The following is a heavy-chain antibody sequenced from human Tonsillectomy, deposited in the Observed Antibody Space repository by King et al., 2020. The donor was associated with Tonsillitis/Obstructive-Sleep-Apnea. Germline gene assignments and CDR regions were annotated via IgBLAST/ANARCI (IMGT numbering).Heavy chain of an antibody. CDR1: GGSISSSSHY. CDR3: ASPYCSGTRCHTGYYYMDV. V-gene: IGHV4-39*01. CDR2: IYYSGST. D-gene: IGHD2-2*02. Sequence: QLQESGPGLVKPSETLSLTCTVSGGSISSSSHYWAWIRQPPGKGLEWIGSIYYSGSTYYNPSLKSRVTISVDASKNQFSLGLRSVTATDTAVYSCASPYCSGTRCHTGYYYMDVWGKGTTVTVSS. J-gene: IGHJ6*03.